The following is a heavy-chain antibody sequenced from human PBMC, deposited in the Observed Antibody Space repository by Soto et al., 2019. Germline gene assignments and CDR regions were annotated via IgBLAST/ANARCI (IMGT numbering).Heavy chain of an antibody. CDR3: ARDPIVVVPAATQKTFDY. CDR2: ISSSSSYI. Sequence: GGSLRLSCAASGFTFSSYSMNWVRQAPGKGLEWVSSISSSSSYIYYADSVKGRFTISRDNAKNSLYLQMNSLRAEDTAVHYCARDPIVVVPAATQKTFDYWGQGTLVTVSS. CDR1: GFTFSSYS. V-gene: IGHV3-21*01. J-gene: IGHJ4*02. D-gene: IGHD2-2*01.